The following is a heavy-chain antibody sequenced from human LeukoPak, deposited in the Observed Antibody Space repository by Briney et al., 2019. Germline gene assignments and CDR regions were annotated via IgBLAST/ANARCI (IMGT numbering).Heavy chain of an antibody. CDR2: IIPIFGTA. V-gene: IGHV1-69*13. Sequence: SVKVSCKASGGTFSSYAISWVRQAPGQGLEWMGGIIPIFGTANYAQKFQGRVTITADESTSTAYMELSSLRSGDTAVYYCAGIAADDAFDIWGQGTMVTVSS. CDR3: AGIAADDAFDI. CDR1: GGTFSSYA. D-gene: IGHD6-13*01. J-gene: IGHJ3*02.